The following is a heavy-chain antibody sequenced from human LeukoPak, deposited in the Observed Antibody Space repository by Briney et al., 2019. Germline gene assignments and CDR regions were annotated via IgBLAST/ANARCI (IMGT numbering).Heavy chain of an antibody. CDR1: GYSFTSYW. CDR3: ARRRYSSGWNPYNWFDP. Sequence: GESLKISCKGSGYSFTSYWIGWVRQMPGKGLEWMGIIYPGDSDTRYSPSFQGQVTVSADKSISTAYLQWSSLKASDTAMYYCARRRYSSGWNPYNWFDPWGQGTLVTVSS. CDR2: IYPGDSDT. J-gene: IGHJ5*02. D-gene: IGHD6-19*01. V-gene: IGHV5-51*01.